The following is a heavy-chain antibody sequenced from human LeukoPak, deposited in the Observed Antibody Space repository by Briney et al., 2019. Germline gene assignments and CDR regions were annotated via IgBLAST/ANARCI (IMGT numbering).Heavy chain of an antibody. D-gene: IGHD6-19*01. J-gene: IGHJ4*02. CDR2: IYTGGTT. Sequence: PSETLSLTCTVSGGSTSSHFWSWIRQPPGKGLEWIGNIYTGGTTNYNPSLKSGVTISIDTSKNQLSLHLASVTAADTAVYYCTKAKKWLAFDDGGRGTLVPVSS. CDR3: TKAKKWLAFDD. CDR1: GGSTSSHF. V-gene: IGHV4-59*11.